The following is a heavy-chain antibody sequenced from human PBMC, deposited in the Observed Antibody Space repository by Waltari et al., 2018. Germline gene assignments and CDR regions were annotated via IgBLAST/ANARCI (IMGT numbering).Heavy chain of an antibody. CDR3: ARDPYNWNHKSPPVD. D-gene: IGHD1-20*01. CDR2: INPNSGGT. V-gene: IGHV1-2*06. Sequence: QVQLVQSGAEVKKPGASVKVSCKASGYTFTGYYMHWVRQAPGQGLEWRGRINPNSGGTNYAQKCQGRVTMTRDTSISTAYMELSRLRSDDTAVYYCARDPYNWNHKSPPVDWGQGTLVTVSS. CDR1: GYTFTGYY. J-gene: IGHJ4*02.